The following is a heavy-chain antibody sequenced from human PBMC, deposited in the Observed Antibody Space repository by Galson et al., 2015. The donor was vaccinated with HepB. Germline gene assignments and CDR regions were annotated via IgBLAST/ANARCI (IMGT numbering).Heavy chain of an antibody. V-gene: IGHV1-3*04. Sequence: SVKVSCKASGYTFTSYAMHWLRQAPGQRLEWMGWINTGNGNTKYSQKFQGRVTITRDTSASTAYMELSSLRSEDTAVYYCARDVRLLWFGESYYFAYWGQGTLVTGSS. CDR1: GYTFTSYA. CDR3: ARDVRLLWFGESYYFAY. CDR2: INTGNGNT. D-gene: IGHD3-10*01. J-gene: IGHJ4*02.